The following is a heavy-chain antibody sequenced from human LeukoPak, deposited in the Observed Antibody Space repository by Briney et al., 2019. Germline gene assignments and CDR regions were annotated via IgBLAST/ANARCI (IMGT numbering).Heavy chain of an antibody. CDR1: GGSISSYY. Sequence: PSETLSLTCTVSGGSISSYYWSWIRQPPGKGLEWIGYIYYSGSTNYNPSLKSRVIISVDTSKNQFSLKLTSVTTADTAVYFCARSYDSRGYFYYGVDVWGQGTTVTVSS. CDR2: IYYSGST. CDR3: ARSYDSRGYFYYGVDV. D-gene: IGHD3-22*01. V-gene: IGHV4-59*01. J-gene: IGHJ6*02.